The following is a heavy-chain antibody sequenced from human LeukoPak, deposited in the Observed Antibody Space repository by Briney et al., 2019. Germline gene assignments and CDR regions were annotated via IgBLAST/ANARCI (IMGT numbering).Heavy chain of an antibody. Sequence: PGGSLRLSCAASGFTFSSYAMSWVRQAPGKGLEWVSAISGSGGSTYYADSVKGRFTISRDNSKNTLYLQMNSLRAEDTAVYYCAKDREYCSGGSCYRPYYFDYWGQGTLVTVSS. D-gene: IGHD2-15*01. CDR3: AKDREYCSGGSCYRPYYFDY. CDR1: GFTFSSYA. V-gene: IGHV3-23*01. CDR2: ISGSGGST. J-gene: IGHJ4*02.